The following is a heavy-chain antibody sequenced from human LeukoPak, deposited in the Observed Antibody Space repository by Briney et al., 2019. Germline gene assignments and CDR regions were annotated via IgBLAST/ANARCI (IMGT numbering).Heavy chain of an antibody. V-gene: IGHV3-21*01. Sequence: PGGSLRLSCAASGFTFSSYAMSWLRQAPGKGLEWISSISSGSGGHILYVDSVKGRFTISRDNAKNSLYLQMDSLTAEDTAVYYCAKEFPPPIYGMDVWGQGTTVTVSS. D-gene: IGHD3-10*01. CDR1: GFTFSSYA. CDR2: ISSGSGGHI. CDR3: AKEFPPPIYGMDV. J-gene: IGHJ6*02.